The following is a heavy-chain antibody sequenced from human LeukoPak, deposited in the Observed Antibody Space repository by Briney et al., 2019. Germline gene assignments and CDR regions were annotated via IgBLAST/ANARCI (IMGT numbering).Heavy chain of an antibody. CDR2: IWYDGSNK. CDR3: ARDGYQSHNWFDP. CDR1: GFTFSSYG. V-gene: IGHV3-33*01. D-gene: IGHD5-12*01. Sequence: PGGSLRLSCAASGFTFSSYGMHWVCQAPGKGLEWVAVIWYDGSNKYYADSVKGRFTISRDNSKNTLYLQMNSLRAEDAAVYYCARDGYQSHNWFDPWGQGTLVTVSS. J-gene: IGHJ5*02.